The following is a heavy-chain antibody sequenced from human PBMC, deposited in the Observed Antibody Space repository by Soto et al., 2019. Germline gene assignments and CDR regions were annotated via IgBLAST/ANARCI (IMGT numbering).Heavy chain of an antibody. CDR2: IIPLYGTA. Sequence: QVQLVQSGAEVKKPGSSVKVSCKASGGTFSSFGFNWVRQAPGQGLEWMGGIIPLYGTANHAQRFQGRVTISADESTSTDYMELISLRSEDTAIYYCARDRSMDGYNSRSFDYWGQGTLVTVSS. CDR1: GGTFSSFG. CDR3: ARDRSMDGYNSRSFDY. J-gene: IGHJ4*02. D-gene: IGHD5-12*01. V-gene: IGHV1-69*01.